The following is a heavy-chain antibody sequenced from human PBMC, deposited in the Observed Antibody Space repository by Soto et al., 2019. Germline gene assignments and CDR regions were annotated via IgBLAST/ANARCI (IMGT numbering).Heavy chain of an antibody. Sequence: GGSLRLSCSPSGFTFRGAGIYWVRQAPGKGLEHVSGISNDGVRTDYADSVKGRFTISGDKSKNTLSLQMSSLRAEDTAVYYCVVRGSAFDIWGQGTMVTVSS. CDR3: VVRGSAFDI. V-gene: IGHV3-64D*08. D-gene: IGHD3-10*01. CDR2: ISNDGVRT. J-gene: IGHJ3*02. CDR1: GFTFRGAG.